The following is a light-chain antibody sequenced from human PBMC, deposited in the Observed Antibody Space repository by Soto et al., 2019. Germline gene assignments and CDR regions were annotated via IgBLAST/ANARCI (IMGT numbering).Light chain of an antibody. J-gene: IGKJ3*01. CDR1: QSISSY. Sequence: DIQMTQSPPSLSASVGDRVSITCRASQSISSYLNWYQQKPGKAPKLLIYTTSSLQSVVPSRFSGGGSGTDFTLTISSLQPEDFATYYCQQSYDPPFTFGPGTKVDVK. CDR2: TTS. CDR3: QQSYDPPFT. V-gene: IGKV1-39*01.